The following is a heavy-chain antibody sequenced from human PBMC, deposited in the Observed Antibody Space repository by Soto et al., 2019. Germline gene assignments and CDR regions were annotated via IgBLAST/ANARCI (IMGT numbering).Heavy chain of an antibody. J-gene: IGHJ4*02. D-gene: IGHD4-17*01. CDR3: ARAGAGDYADY. CDR2: INHSGST. V-gene: IGHV4-34*01. Sequence: SETLSLTCAVYGGSFSGYYWSWIRQPPGKGLEWIGEINHSGSTNYNPSLKSRVTISVDTSKNQFSLKLSSVTAADTAVYYCARAGAGDYADYWGQGTLVTVS. CDR1: GGSFSGYY.